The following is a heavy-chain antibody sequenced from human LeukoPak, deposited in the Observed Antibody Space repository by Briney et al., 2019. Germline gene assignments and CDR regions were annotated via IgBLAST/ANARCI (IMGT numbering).Heavy chain of an antibody. CDR1: GGSISSHY. CDR3: ARQGGSGSSEWLDP. Sequence: SETLSLTCTVSGGSISSHYWSWIRQPPGKGLEWIGYIYYSGSTNYNPSLKSRVTISVDTSKNQFSLKLSSVTAADTAVYYCARQGGSGSSEWLDPWGQGTLVTVSS. CDR2: IYYSGST. D-gene: IGHD3-10*01. J-gene: IGHJ5*02. V-gene: IGHV4-59*08.